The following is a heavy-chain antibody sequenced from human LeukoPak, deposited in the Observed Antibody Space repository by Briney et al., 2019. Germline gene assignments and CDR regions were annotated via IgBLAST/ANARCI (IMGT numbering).Heavy chain of an antibody. D-gene: IGHD4/OR15-4a*01. CDR3: VRDTLGEGEDANYAVYYFDY. Sequence: GGSLRLSCVASGLTFSSNGMHWVRQAPGKGLEWVAVISYDGSNKYYADSVKGRFTISRDNSKNTLYLQMNSLRAEDTAVYYCVRDTLGEGEDANYAVYYFDYWGQGTPVTVSS. J-gene: IGHJ4*02. V-gene: IGHV3-30*19. CDR2: ISYDGSNK. CDR1: GLTFSSNG.